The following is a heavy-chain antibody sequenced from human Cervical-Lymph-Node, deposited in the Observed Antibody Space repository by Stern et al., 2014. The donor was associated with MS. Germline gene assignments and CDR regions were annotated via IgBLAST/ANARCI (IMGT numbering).Heavy chain of an antibody. CDR2: IIPILATT. D-gene: IGHD5-24*01. V-gene: IGHV1-69*01. CDR1: GDTFSIYA. CDR3: ARPRTDGYNLHAFDF. Sequence: VQLVQSGAEVKKPGSSVKVSCKASGDTFSIYAISWVRQAPGRGLEWMGGIIPILATTNYAQKFQGRVTITADESTRTAYMELSSLISEDTAVYYCARPRTDGYNLHAFDFWGQGTMVTVSS. J-gene: IGHJ3*01.